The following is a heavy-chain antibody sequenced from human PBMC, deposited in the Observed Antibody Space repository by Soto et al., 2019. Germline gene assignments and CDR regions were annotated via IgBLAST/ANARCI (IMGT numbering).Heavy chain of an antibody. CDR2: SFYSGTT. V-gene: IGHV4-31*03. Sequence: SETLSLTCTVSGGSISSGGYYWSWIRQHPGKGLEWIGYSFYSGTTYYNPSLKSRVTISVDTSKNQFSLKLSSVKGRFTISRDNAKNSLYLQMNSLRAEDTAVYYRAREYCSSTSCLNWFDPWGQGTLVTVSS. CDR1: GGSISSGGYY. D-gene: IGHD2-2*01. J-gene: IGHJ5*02. CDR3: NAKNSLYLQMNSLRAEDTAVYYRAREYCSSTSCLNWFDP.